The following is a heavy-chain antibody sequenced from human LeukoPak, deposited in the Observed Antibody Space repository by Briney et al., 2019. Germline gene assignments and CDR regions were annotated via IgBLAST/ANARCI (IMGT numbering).Heavy chain of an antibody. CDR3: ARWADY. J-gene: IGHJ4*02. Sequence: ASVKVSCKASGYTFSDYYMHWVRQAPGQGLEWMGWINPNGGGTKYAQKFQGRVTMTRDTSISTDFMEMSSLRSDDTAVYYCARWADYWGQGTLVTVSS. CDR1: GYTFSDYY. V-gene: IGHV1-2*02. CDR2: INPNGGGT.